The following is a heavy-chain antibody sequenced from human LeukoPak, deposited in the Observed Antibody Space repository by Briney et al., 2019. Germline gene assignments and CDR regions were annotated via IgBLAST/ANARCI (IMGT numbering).Heavy chain of an antibody. J-gene: IGHJ4*02. CDR2: ISYDGSNK. V-gene: IGHV3-30-3*01. CDR1: GFTFSSYA. Sequence: QPGRSLRLSCAASGFTFSSYAIHWVRQAPGKGLEWVAVISYDGSNKYYADSVKGRFTISRDNSKNTLYLQMNSLRAEDTAVYYCARDPPRIAVAGGPFDYWGQGTLVTVSS. D-gene: IGHD6-19*01. CDR3: ARDPPRIAVAGGPFDY.